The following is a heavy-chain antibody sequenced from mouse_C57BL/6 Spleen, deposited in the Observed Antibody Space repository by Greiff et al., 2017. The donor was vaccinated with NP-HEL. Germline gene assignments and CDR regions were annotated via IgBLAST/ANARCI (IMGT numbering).Heavy chain of an antibody. CDR2: IDPSDSYT. Sequence: VQLQQSGAELVMPGASVKLSCKASGYTFTSYWMHWVKQRPGPGLEWIGEIDPSDSYTNSNQKFKVKSTLTVDKSSSTAYMQLSSLTSEDSAVYYCARHNYYGSSYDYWGQGTTLTVAS. CDR3: ARHNYYGSSYDY. D-gene: IGHD1-1*01. CDR1: GYTFTSYW. J-gene: IGHJ2*01. V-gene: IGHV1-69*01.